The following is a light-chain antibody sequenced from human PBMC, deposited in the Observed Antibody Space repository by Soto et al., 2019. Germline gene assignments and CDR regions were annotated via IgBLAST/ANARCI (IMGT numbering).Light chain of an antibody. J-gene: IGLJ2*01. Sequence: QSALTQPASVSGSPGQSITISCTGTSSDVGSYNLVSWYQQHPGKAPKLMIYEGSKRPSGVSNRFSGSKSGNTASLTISGLQAEDEADYSCCSYAGSSTLHVVFGGGTKLTVL. CDR1: SSDVGSYNL. CDR2: EGS. V-gene: IGLV2-23*01. CDR3: CSYAGSSTLHVV.